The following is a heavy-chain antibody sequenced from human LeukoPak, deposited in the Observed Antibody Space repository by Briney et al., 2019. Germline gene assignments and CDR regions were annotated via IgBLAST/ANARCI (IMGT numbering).Heavy chain of an antibody. Sequence: GGSLRLSCAASGFTFSSYAMSWVRQAPGKGLEWVSAISGSGGSTYYADSVKGRFTISRDNSKNTLYLQMNNLRAEDTAVYYCAKDPVGRYFDWLYAPQYFQHWGQGTLVTVSS. CDR3: AKDPVGRYFDWLYAPQYFQH. V-gene: IGHV3-23*01. J-gene: IGHJ1*01. D-gene: IGHD3-9*01. CDR2: ISGSGGST. CDR1: GFTFSSYA.